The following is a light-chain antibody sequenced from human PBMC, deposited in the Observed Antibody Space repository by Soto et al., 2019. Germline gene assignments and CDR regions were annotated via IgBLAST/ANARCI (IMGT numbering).Light chain of an antibody. Sequence: QSALTQPASVSGSPGQSITISCTGTSNDVGGYNYVSWYQQHPGQAPKVIISEVSNRPSGVSNRFSGSKSANTASLTISGLQAEDEADYYCSSYTTTNTLVFGGGTKLTVL. V-gene: IGLV2-14*01. CDR2: EVS. J-gene: IGLJ3*02. CDR3: SSYTTTNTLV. CDR1: SNDVGGYNY.